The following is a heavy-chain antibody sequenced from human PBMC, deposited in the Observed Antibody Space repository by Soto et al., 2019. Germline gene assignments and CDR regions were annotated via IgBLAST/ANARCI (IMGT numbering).Heavy chain of an antibody. D-gene: IGHD5-18*01. Sequence: QITLKEYGPTLVTPTQTLTLTCTFSAFSLSNGGVGVGWNYPSTGKALEWFGLIYWDDDKRYSPSLRSRLTITKHTSKNHVVLTMTNMDPVLTATYYCLQSRCGCHSLQSYASYCFIGMDVCGQGTTVTVS. CDR1: AFSLSNGGVG. CDR2: IYWDDDK. V-gene: IGHV2-5*02. CDR3: LQSRCGCHSLQSYASYCFIGMDV. J-gene: IGHJ6*02.